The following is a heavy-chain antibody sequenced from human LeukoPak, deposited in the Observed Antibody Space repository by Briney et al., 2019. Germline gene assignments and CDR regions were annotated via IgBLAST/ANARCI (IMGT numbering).Heavy chain of an antibody. CDR2: IYHSGST. D-gene: IGHD2-15*01. V-gene: IGHV4-38-2*02. Sequence: SETLSLTCTVSGYSISSGYYWGWIRQPPGKGLEWIGSIYHSGSTYYNPSLKSRVTISVDTSKNQFSLKLNSVTAADTAVYYCASLTLIVAGAGDYWGQGTLVTVSS. J-gene: IGHJ4*02. CDR1: GYSISSGYY. CDR3: ASLTLIVAGAGDY.